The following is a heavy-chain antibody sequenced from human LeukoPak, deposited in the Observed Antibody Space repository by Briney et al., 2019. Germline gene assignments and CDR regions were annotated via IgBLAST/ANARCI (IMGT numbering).Heavy chain of an antibody. D-gene: IGHD3-10*01. Sequence: GGSLRLSCAASGFTFSSYAMHWVRQAPGKGLEWVAVISYDGSNKYYADSVKGRFTISRDNSKNTLYLQMNSLRAEDTAVYYCARDLLLWFAETERGHGMDVWGEGTTVTVSS. CDR3: ARDLLLWFAETERGHGMDV. CDR2: ISYDGSNK. CDR1: GFTFSSYA. J-gene: IGHJ6*04. V-gene: IGHV3-30*04.